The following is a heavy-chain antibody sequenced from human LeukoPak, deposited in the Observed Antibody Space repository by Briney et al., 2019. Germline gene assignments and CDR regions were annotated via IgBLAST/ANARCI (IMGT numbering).Heavy chain of an antibody. CDR2: IRHDGSIK. CDR1: GFIFSTYG. CDR3: AKDSLADIDY. Sequence: GGSLRLSCAASGFIFSTYGMYWVRQAPGKGVGWVAFIRHDGSIKNYADSVKGRSTISRDNSKNTLYLQMNSLRAEDTAVYYCAKDSLADIDYWGQGTLVTVSS. J-gene: IGHJ4*02. D-gene: IGHD3-16*01. V-gene: IGHV3-30*02.